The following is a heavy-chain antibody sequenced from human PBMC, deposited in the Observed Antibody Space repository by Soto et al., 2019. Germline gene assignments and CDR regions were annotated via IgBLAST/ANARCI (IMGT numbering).Heavy chain of an antibody. Sequence: PGGSLRLSCAASGFSFSDYYMSWIRQAPGKGLAWVSYISTSGTIIYYADSVKGRFTISRDNAKNSLYRQMNSLRGEDAAVYYCARGLYDCVWYYDLWGRGTLVTVSS. J-gene: IGHJ2*01. CDR3: ARGLYDCVWYYDL. V-gene: IGHV3-11*01. CDR1: GFSFSDYY. D-gene: IGHD2-21*02. CDR2: ISTSGTII.